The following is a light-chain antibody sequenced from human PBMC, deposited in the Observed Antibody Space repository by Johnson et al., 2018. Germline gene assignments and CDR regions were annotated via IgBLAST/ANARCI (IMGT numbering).Light chain of an antibody. CDR1: SSNIGNNY. CDR2: ENN. V-gene: IGLV1-51*02. CDR3: GTWDSSLSAGNV. Sequence: QSVLTQPPSVSAAPGQKVTISCSGSSSNIGNNYVSWYRQLPGTAPKLLIYENNKRPSGIPDRFSGSKYGTSATLGITGLQTWDEADYYGGTWDSSLSAGNVFGTGTKVTVL. J-gene: IGLJ1*01.